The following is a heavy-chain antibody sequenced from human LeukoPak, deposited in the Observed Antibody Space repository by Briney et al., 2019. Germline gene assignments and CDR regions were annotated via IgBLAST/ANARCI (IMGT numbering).Heavy chain of an antibody. Sequence: GRSLRLSCAASGFTFSSYGMHWVRQAPGKGLEWVAVISYDGSNKYYADSVKGRFTISRDNSKNTLYLQMNSLRAEDTAVYYCAKDMAPGLLWGQGTLVTVSS. CDR2: ISYDGSNK. D-gene: IGHD3-10*01. J-gene: IGHJ4*02. CDR1: GFTFSSYG. V-gene: IGHV3-30*18. CDR3: AKDMAPGLL.